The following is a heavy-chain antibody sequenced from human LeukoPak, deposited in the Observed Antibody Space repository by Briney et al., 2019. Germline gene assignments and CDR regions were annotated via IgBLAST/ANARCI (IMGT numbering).Heavy chain of an antibody. V-gene: IGHV3-53*01. CDR1: GFTVSSNY. CDR2: IYSGGST. D-gene: IGHD1-1*01. Sequence: GGSLRISCAASGFTVSSNYMSWVRQAPGKGLEWVSVIYSGGSTYYADSVKGRFTISRDNSKNTLYLRMNSLSAEDTAVYYCVRAPGIRSAFDIWGQGTMVTVSS. CDR3: VRAPGIRSAFDI. J-gene: IGHJ3*02.